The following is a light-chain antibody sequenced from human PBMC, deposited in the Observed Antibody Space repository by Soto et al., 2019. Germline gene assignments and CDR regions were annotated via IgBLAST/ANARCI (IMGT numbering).Light chain of an antibody. Sequence: AIQMTQSPSSLSASVGDRVTITCRASQDIRRDLGWYQQKPGKAPKLLIYTASELQSGVPSRFSGSGSGTAFTLTIGSLQPEDFATYYCLQGFNFPWTFGQGTKVEIK. CDR1: QDIRRD. CDR2: TAS. CDR3: LQGFNFPWT. J-gene: IGKJ1*01. V-gene: IGKV1-6*01.